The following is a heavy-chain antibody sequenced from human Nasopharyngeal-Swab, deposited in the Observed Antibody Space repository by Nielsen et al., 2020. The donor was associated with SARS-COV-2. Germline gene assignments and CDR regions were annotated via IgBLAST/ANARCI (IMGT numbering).Heavy chain of an antibody. CDR1: GGSISSSSYY. CDR3: ARPNSAGRGAFDI. J-gene: IGHJ3*02. CDR2: IYYSGSP. Sequence: SETLSLTCTVSGGSISSSSYYWGWIRQPPGKGLEWIGSIYYSGSPYYNPSLKSRVTISVDTSKNQFSLKLSSVTAADTAVYYCARPNSAGRGAFDIWGQGTMVTVSS. V-gene: IGHV4-39*01. D-gene: IGHD1-26*01.